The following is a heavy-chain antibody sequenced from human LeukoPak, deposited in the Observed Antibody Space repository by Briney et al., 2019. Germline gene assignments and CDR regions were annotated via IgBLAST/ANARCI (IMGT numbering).Heavy chain of an antibody. CDR2: ISSSGSTI. D-gene: IGHD3-22*01. CDR3: ARNPAKLYDSSGYYYYYYYMDV. CDR1: GFTFSDYY. Sequence: PGGSLRLSCAASGFTFSDYYMSWIRQAPGKGLEWVSYISSSGSTIYYADSVKGRFTISRDNAKNSLYLQMNSRRAEDTAVYYCARNPAKLYDSSGYYYYYYYMDVWGKGTTVTVSS. V-gene: IGHV3-11*04. J-gene: IGHJ6*03.